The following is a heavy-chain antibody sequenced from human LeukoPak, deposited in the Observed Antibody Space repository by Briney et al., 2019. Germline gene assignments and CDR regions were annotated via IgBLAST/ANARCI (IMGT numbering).Heavy chain of an antibody. CDR1: GFTFSDYY. V-gene: IGHV3-11*01. Sequence: GGSLRLSCAASGFTFSDYYMGWIRQAPGKGLEWVSCISSSGSTIYYADSAKGRFTISRDNTKNSLYLQMNSLRAEDTAFYYCARVWYSGSYPLDYWGQGTLVTVSS. J-gene: IGHJ4*02. CDR3: ARVWYSGSYPLDY. D-gene: IGHD1-26*01. CDR2: ISSSGSTI.